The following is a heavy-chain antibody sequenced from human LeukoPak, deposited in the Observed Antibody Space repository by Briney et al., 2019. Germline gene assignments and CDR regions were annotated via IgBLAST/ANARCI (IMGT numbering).Heavy chain of an antibody. CDR2: IYSGGST. V-gene: IGHV3-53*01. Sequence: GGSLRLSCAASGFTVSSNYMSWVRQAPGKGLEWVSVIYSGGSTYYADSVKGRFTISRDNSKNTLYLQMSSLRAEDTAVYYCAREKLGPDSSGYHYWGQGTLVTVSS. CDR3: AREKLGPDSSGYHY. J-gene: IGHJ4*02. D-gene: IGHD3-22*01. CDR1: GFTVSSNY.